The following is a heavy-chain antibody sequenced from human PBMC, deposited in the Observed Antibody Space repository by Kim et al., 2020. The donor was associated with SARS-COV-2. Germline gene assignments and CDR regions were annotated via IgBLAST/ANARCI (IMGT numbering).Heavy chain of an antibody. Sequence: GGSLRLSCAASGFTFSSYAMSWVRQAPGKGLEWVSAISGSGGSTYYADSVKGRFTISRDNSKNTLYLQMNSLRAEDTAVYYCAKTPRSYVLGYFDYWAREPWSPSPQ. V-gene: IGHV3-23*01. CDR1: GFTFSSYA. CDR3: AKTPRSYVLGYFDY. CDR2: ISGSGGST. D-gene: IGHD1-26*01. J-gene: IGHJ4*02.